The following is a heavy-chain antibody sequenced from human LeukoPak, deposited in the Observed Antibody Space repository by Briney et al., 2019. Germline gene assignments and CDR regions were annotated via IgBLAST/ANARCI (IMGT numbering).Heavy chain of an antibody. V-gene: IGHV3-30*18. Sequence: GGSLRLSCAASGFPCSSYPMHWVRQAPDKGLEWVAVISYDGNSEYYTDSVKGRFTISRDNSKSTLFLQMNSLRAEDTAVYFCAKDCCCSTTNCYVPSFDCWGQGTLVTVSS. CDR3: AKDCCCSTTNCYVPSFDC. D-gene: IGHD2-2*01. J-gene: IGHJ4*02. CDR2: ISYDGNSE. CDR1: GFPCSSYP.